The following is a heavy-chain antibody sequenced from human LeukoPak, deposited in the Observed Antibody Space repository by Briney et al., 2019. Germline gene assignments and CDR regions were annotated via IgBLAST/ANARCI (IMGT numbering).Heavy chain of an antibody. CDR3: ASTDITVRLNFDH. D-gene: IGHD1-14*01. Sequence: SETLSLTCTVSGGSISSYYWSWIRQPPGKGLEWIGYIYYSGRTNYNPSLKSRLTMSVDTSKRQFSLKLTSVTAADTAVYYCASTDITVRLNFDHWGQGTLVTVSS. CDR2: IYYSGRT. J-gene: IGHJ4*02. V-gene: IGHV4-59*08. CDR1: GGSISSYY.